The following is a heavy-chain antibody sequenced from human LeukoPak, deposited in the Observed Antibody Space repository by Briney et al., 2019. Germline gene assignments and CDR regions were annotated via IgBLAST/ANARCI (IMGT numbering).Heavy chain of an antibody. V-gene: IGHV1-2*02. Sequence: ASVKVSCKASGYTFTGYYMHWARQAPGQGLEWMGWINPNSGGTNYAQKFQGRATMTRDTSISTAYMELSRLRSDDTAVYYCARGTEDIVVVPAAMGIFDYWGQGTLVTVSS. CDR3: ARGTEDIVVVPAAMGIFDY. CDR1: GYTFTGYY. J-gene: IGHJ4*02. D-gene: IGHD2-2*01. CDR2: INPNSGGT.